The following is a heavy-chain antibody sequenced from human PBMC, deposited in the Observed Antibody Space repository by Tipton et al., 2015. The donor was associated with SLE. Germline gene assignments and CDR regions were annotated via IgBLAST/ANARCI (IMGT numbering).Heavy chain of an antibody. D-gene: IGHD1-26*01. CDR1: GGSISRSSHY. CDR2: INYSGIT. CDR3: ARDRTDAWELVDY. V-gene: IGHV4-39*02. Sequence: GLVKPSETLSLNCTVSGGSISRSSHYWAWIRQPPGKGLEWIGEINYSGITNYNPSLKSRVTISADTSNNHFSLRLTSVTAADTAVYYCARDRTDAWELVDYWGQGTLVTVSS. J-gene: IGHJ4*01.